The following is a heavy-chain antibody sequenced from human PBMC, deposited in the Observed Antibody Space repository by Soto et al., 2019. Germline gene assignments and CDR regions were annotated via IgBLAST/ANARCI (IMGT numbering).Heavy chain of an antibody. CDR2: ISAYNGHT. CDR1: GYTFTTYG. V-gene: IGHV1-18*04. D-gene: IGHD1-7*01. Sequence: QVQLVQSGAEVKKPGASVKVSCKASGYTFTTYGISWVRQAPGQGLEWMGWISAYNGHTNYAQKLQGRDTMTTDTSTSTSYMELRSLRSDDTAVYYCASESGTTYTPDYWGQGTLVTVSS. J-gene: IGHJ4*02. CDR3: ASESGTTYTPDY.